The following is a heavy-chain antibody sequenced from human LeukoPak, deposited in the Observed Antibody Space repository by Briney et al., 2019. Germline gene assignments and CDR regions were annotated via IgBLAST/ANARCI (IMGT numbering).Heavy chain of an antibody. V-gene: IGHV4-59*01. Sequence: SETLSLTCSVSGGSISSYYWSWIRQPPGKGLEWIGYMYYSGSTNYNPPLKSRVTISVDTSKNQLSLKLSSVTAADTAVYYCARGGIAAAGSLWFDPWGQGTLVTVSS. CDR3: ARGGIAAAGSLWFDP. D-gene: IGHD6-13*01. J-gene: IGHJ5*02. CDR2: MYYSGST. CDR1: GGSISSYY.